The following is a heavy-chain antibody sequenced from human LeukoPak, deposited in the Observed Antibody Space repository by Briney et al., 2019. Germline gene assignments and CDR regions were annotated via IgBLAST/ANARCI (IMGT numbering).Heavy chain of an antibody. J-gene: IGHJ4*02. CDR2: IYYSGST. Sequence: SETLSLTCTVSGGSISGYYWSWIRQPPGKGLEWIGYIYYSGSTNYNPSLKSRVTISVDTSKNQFSLKLSSVTAADTAVYYCARSYYDFWSGYFQPTVALVDWGQGTLVTVSS. CDR3: ARSYYDFWSGYFQPTVALVD. D-gene: IGHD3-3*01. V-gene: IGHV4-59*01. CDR1: GGSISGYY.